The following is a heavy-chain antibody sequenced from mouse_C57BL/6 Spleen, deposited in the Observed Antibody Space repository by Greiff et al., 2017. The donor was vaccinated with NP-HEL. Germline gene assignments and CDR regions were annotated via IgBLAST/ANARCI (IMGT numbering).Heavy chain of an antibody. J-gene: IGHJ3*01. Sequence: EVKLMESGGGLVQPGGSLSLSCAASGFTFTDYYMSWVRQPPGKALEWLGFIRNKANGYTTEYSASVKGRFTISRDNSQSILYLQMNALRAEDSATYYCARQDAPYDYDSWFAYWGQGTLVTVSA. D-gene: IGHD2-4*01. CDR1: GFTFTDYY. CDR3: ARQDAPYDYDSWFAY. V-gene: IGHV7-3*01. CDR2: IRNKANGYTT.